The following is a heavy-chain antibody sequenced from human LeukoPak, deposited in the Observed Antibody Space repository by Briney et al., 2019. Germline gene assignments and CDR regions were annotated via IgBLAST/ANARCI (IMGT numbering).Heavy chain of an antibody. CDR3: ASAGRSYDILTGYYYYYGMDV. D-gene: IGHD3-9*01. Sequence: PGGSLRLSCAASGFTFSSYAMSWVRQAPGKGLEWVSAISGSGGSTYYADSVKGRFTISRDNAKNSLYLQMNSLRAEDTAVYYCASAGRSYDILTGYYYYYGMDVWGQGTTVTVSS. J-gene: IGHJ6*02. V-gene: IGHV3-23*01. CDR2: ISGSGGST. CDR1: GFTFSSYA.